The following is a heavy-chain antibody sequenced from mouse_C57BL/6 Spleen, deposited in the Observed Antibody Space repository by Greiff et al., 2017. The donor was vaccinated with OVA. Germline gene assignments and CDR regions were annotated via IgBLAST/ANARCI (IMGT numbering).Heavy chain of an antibody. CDR2: IYPRSGNT. D-gene: IGHD1-1*01. Sequence: VQLQQSGAELARPGASVKLSCKASGYTFTSYGISWVKQRTGQGLEWIGEIYPRSGNTYYNEKFKGKATLTADKSSSTAYMELRSLTSEDSAVYFCAREGDYYGSSYGWYIDVWGTGTTVTVSS. CDR1: GYTFTSYG. J-gene: IGHJ1*03. V-gene: IGHV1-81*01. CDR3: AREGDYYGSSYGWYIDV.